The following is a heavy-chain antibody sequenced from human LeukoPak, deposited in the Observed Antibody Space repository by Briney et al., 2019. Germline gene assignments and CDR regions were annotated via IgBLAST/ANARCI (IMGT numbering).Heavy chain of an antibody. Sequence: GGSLRLSCAASGFTFSSYAMHWVRQAPGKGLEWVAVISYDGSNKYYADSVKGRFTISRDNAKNSLYLQMNSLRAEDTAVYYCARGFDEYYYDSSAYYDYWGQGTLVTVSS. CDR3: ARGFDEYYYDSSAYYDY. J-gene: IGHJ4*02. D-gene: IGHD3-22*01. CDR2: ISYDGSNK. V-gene: IGHV3-30*04. CDR1: GFTFSSYA.